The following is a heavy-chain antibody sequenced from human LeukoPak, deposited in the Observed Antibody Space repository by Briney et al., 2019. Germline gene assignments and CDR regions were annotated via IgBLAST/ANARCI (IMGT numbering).Heavy chain of an antibody. CDR1: GYTFTGYY. CDR3: ARDQYYDFWSGYSYDNWFDS. CDR2: INPNSGGT. J-gene: IGHJ5*01. V-gene: IGHV1-2*02. Sequence: ASVKVSCKASGYTFTGYYMHWVRQAPGQGLEWMGWINPNSGGTNYAQKFQGRVTMTRDTSISTAYMELSRLRSDDTAVYYCARDQYYDFWSGYSYDNWFDSWGQGTLVTVSS. D-gene: IGHD3-3*01.